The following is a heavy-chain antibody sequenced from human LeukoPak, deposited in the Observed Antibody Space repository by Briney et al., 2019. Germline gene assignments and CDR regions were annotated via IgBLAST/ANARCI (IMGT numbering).Heavy chain of an antibody. CDR3: ARGQYYGSGSYYLYYYYYYYMDV. V-gene: IGHV1-8*01. Sequence: ASVKVSCKASGYTFTSYDINWVRQATGQGLEWMGWMNPNSGNTGYAQKFQGRVTMTRNTSISTAYMELSSLRSEDTAVYYCARGQYYGSGSYYLYYYYYYYMDVWGKGTTVTISS. CDR1: GYTFTSYD. J-gene: IGHJ6*03. D-gene: IGHD3-10*01. CDR2: MNPNSGNT.